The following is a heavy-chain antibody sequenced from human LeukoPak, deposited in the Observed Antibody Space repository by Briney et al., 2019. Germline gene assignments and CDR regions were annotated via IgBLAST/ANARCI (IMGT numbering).Heavy chain of an antibody. Sequence: PSETLSLTCTVSGGSISSGSYYWSWIRQPAGKGLEWIGRIYTSESTNYNPSLKSRVTISVDTSKNQFSLKLSSVTAADTAVYYCASRIIYDSSGYYGDYWGQGTLVTVSS. CDR1: GGSISSGSYY. D-gene: IGHD3-22*01. CDR3: ASRIIYDSSGYYGDY. V-gene: IGHV4-61*02. J-gene: IGHJ4*02. CDR2: IYTSEST.